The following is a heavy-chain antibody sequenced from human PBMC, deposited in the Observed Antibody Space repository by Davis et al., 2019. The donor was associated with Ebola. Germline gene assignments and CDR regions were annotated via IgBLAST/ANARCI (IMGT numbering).Heavy chain of an antibody. V-gene: IGHV4-39*01. CDR2: IYYSGST. Sequence: SETLSLTCTVSGGSISSSSYYWGWIRQPPGKGLEWIGSIYYSGSTYYNPSLKSRVTISVDTSKNQFSLKLSSVTAADTAVYYCARQGYYYDSSGYYRGGFDYWGQGTLVTVSS. D-gene: IGHD3-22*01. CDR1: GGSISSSSYY. J-gene: IGHJ4*02. CDR3: ARQGYYYDSSGYYRGGFDY.